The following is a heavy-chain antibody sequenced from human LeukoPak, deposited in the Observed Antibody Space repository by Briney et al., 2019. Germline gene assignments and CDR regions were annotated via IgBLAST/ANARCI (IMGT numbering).Heavy chain of an antibody. CDR3: ARDTYYYGSGSYDY. CDR1: GGSISSSNYY. CDR2: IYYSGST. J-gene: IGHJ4*02. V-gene: IGHV4-39*01. Sequence: SETLSLTCTVSGGSISSSNYYWGWIRQPPGKGLEWIGSIYYSGSTYYNPSLKSRVTISVDTSKNQFSLKLSSVTAADTAVYYCARDTYYYGSGSYDYWGQGTLVTVSS. D-gene: IGHD3-10*01.